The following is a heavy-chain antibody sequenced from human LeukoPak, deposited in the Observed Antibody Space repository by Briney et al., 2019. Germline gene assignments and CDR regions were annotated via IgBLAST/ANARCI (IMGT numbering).Heavy chain of an antibody. CDR1: GYSFILYG. V-gene: IGHV1-18*01. D-gene: IGHD6-13*01. CDR3: ARRTAYSSSEWDY. J-gene: IGHJ4*02. Sequence: ASVKVSCKTSGYSFILYGISWVRQAPGQGPGWMGCISISTGDTKNTQKFQGRVTLTMSTSTSTAYMELSSMRSDDTAVYYCARRTAYSSSEWDYWGQGTLVNVSS. CDR2: ISISTGDT.